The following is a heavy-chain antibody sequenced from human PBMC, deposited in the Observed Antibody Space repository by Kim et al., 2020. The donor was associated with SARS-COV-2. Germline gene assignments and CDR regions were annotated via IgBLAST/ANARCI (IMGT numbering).Heavy chain of an antibody. D-gene: IGHD1-26*01. J-gene: IGHJ3*02. V-gene: IGHV4-31*03. CDR3: ASDLRESGSYYEGAFDI. CDR1: GGSISSGGYY. Sequence: SETLSLTCTVSGGSISSGGYYWSWIRQHPGKGLEWIGYIYYSGSTYYNPSLKSRVTISVDTSKNQFSLKLSSVTAADTAVYYCASDLRESGSYYEGAFDIWGQGTMVTVSS. CDR2: IYYSGST.